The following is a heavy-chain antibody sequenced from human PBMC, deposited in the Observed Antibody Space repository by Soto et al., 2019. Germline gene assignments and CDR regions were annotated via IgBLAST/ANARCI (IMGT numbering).Heavy chain of an antibody. Sequence: SETLSLTCSVSCDSVSSGSYYWSWIRQPPGKGLEWIGYIYYSGSTNYNPSLKSRVTISVDTSKNQFSIKLSSVTAADTAVYYCARRYGDSFDYWGQGTMVTVSS. CDR1: CDSVSSGSYY. CDR3: ARRYGDSFDY. D-gene: IGHD4-17*01. J-gene: IGHJ4*02. CDR2: IYYSGST. V-gene: IGHV4-61*01.